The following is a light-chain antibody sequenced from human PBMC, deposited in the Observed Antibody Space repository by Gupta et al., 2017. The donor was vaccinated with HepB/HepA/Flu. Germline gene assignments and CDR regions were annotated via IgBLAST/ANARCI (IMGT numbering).Light chain of an antibody. CDR1: QDSSNY. Sequence: DIQMTESPSSLSASVGDRVTITCQASQDSSNYLNWYQQKTGKAPKLLSYDASNLETGVPSRFSGSGSGPDFTFTISSLQPEDIATYYCQQYDNLPPTCGGGTKVEIK. J-gene: IGKJ4*01. V-gene: IGKV1-33*01. CDR3: QQYDNLPPT. CDR2: DAS.